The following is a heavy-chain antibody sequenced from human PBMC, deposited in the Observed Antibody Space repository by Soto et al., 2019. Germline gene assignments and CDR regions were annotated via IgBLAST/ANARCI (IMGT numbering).Heavy chain of an antibody. Sequence: ASVKVSCKASGYTFTGYYMHWVRQAPGQGLEWMGWINPNSGGTNYAQKFQGRVTMTRDTSISTAYMELSRLRSDDTAVYYCARVRDFGSGALFGGMDVWGQGTTVTVSS. D-gene: IGHD3-3*01. J-gene: IGHJ6*02. V-gene: IGHV1-2*02. CDR2: INPNSGGT. CDR1: GYTFTGYY. CDR3: ARVRDFGSGALFGGMDV.